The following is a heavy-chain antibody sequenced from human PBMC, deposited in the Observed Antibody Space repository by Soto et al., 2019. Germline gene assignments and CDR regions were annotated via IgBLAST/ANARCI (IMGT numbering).Heavy chain of an antibody. Sequence: GESLKISCKGSGYSFTSYWMGWVRQMPGKGLEWMGIIYPGDSDTRYSPSFQGQVTISADKSISTAYLQWSSLKASDTAMYYCARQYCSSTSCPAYGMDVWGQGTPVTVSS. CDR3: ARQYCSSTSCPAYGMDV. D-gene: IGHD2-2*01. J-gene: IGHJ6*02. CDR2: IYPGDSDT. V-gene: IGHV5-51*01. CDR1: GYSFTSYW.